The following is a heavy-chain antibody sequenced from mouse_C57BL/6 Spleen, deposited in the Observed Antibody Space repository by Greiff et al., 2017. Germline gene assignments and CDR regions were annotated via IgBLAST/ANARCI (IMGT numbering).Heavy chain of an antibody. J-gene: IGHJ4*01. CDR2: ISSGGSYT. CDR3: ARRGGFGYFYLYYAMGY. CDR1: GFTFSSYG. D-gene: IGHD2-3*01. Sequence: EVQVVESGGDLVKPGGSLKLSCAASGFTFSSYGMSWVRQTPDKRLEWFETISSGGSYTYYPDSVKGRFTISRDNAKNTPYLQMSSLKSEDTAMYYCARRGGFGYFYLYYAMGYWGQGTSVTVSS. V-gene: IGHV5-6*01.